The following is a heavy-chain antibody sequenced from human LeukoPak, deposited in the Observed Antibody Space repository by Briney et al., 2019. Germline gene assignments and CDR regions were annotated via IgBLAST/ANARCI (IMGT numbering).Heavy chain of an antibody. V-gene: IGHV3-11*04. CDR1: GFTFSDFY. Sequence: GGSLRLSCAASGFTFSDFYMTWIRQAPGKGLEWVSYSSNGGSTIYYADSVKGRFTISRDNSKNTLYLQMNSLRAEDTAVYYCARELYDILIFYGMDVWGQGTTVTVSS. CDR2: SSNGGSTI. D-gene: IGHD3-9*01. J-gene: IGHJ6*02. CDR3: ARELYDILIFYGMDV.